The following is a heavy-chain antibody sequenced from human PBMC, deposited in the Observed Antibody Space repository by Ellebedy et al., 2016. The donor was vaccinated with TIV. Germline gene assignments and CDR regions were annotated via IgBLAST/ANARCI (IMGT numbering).Heavy chain of an antibody. D-gene: IGHD1-26*01. V-gene: IGHV4-4*02. Sequence: GSLRLSXAVSGVPIKSSNWWSWVRQSPGKGLEWIGEIYHSGSTNYNPSFKSQVTISVDVSKKEFSLKLSSVTAADTAVYYCARWVGIKPPHNYFGMDVWGQGTTVTVSS. CDR2: IYHSGST. CDR3: ARWVGIKPPHNYFGMDV. CDR1: GVPIKSSNW. J-gene: IGHJ6*02.